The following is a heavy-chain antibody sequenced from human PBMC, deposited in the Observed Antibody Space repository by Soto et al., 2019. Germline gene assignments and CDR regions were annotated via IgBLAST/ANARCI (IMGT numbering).Heavy chain of an antibody. D-gene: IGHD6-19*01. CDR3: AREGIAVAGAYYYYYGMDV. CDR1: GFTFSSYW. J-gene: IGHJ6*02. CDR2: IKQDGSEK. V-gene: IGHV3-7*03. Sequence: GGSLRLSCAASGFTFSSYWMSWVRQAPGKGLEWVANIKQDGSEKYYVDSVKGRFTISRDNAKNSLYLQMNSLRAEDTAVYYCAREGIAVAGAYYYYYGMDVWGQGTTVTVSS.